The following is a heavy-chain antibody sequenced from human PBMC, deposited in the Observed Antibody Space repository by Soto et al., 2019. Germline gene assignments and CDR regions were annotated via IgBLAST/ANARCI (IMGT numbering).Heavy chain of an antibody. V-gene: IGHV1-69*01. Sequence: VKVSCKASGGTFSSYAISWVRQAPGQGLEWMGGIIPIFGTANYAQKFQGRVTITADESTSTAYMKLSSLRSDDTAVYFCARGDSTGSPTGWFDPWGQGTLVTVSS. J-gene: IGHJ5*02. CDR1: GGTFSSYA. CDR2: IIPIFGTA. CDR3: ARGDSTGSPTGWFDP. D-gene: IGHD6-19*01.